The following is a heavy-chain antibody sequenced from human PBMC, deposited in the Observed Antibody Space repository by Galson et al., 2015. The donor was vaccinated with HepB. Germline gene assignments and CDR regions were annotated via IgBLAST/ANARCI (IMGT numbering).Heavy chain of an antibody. Sequence: SVKVSCKASGYTFTSYGISWVRQAPGQGLEWMGIINPSGGSTSYAQKFQGRVTMTRDTSTSTVYMELSSLRSEDTAVYYCARLNSSGWHFDYWGQGTLVTVSS. V-gene: IGHV1-46*01. J-gene: IGHJ4*02. D-gene: IGHD6-19*01. CDR2: INPSGGST. CDR1: GYTFTSYG. CDR3: ARLNSSGWHFDY.